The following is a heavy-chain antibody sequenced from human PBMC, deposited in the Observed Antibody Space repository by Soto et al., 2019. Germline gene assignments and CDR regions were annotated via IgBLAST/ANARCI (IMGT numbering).Heavy chain of an antibody. V-gene: IGHV4-39*01. Sequence: QLQLQESGPGLVKPSETLSLTCTVSGGSISSSSYYWGWIRQPPGKGLAWIGSIYYSGSTYYNPSLKSRVTISVDASKNQISLKLSSVTAADAAVYYCARHTLDYYYYYMDVWGKGTTVTVSS. CDR1: GGSISSSSYY. CDR3: ARHTLDYYYYYMDV. D-gene: IGHD2-15*01. J-gene: IGHJ6*03. CDR2: IYYSGST.